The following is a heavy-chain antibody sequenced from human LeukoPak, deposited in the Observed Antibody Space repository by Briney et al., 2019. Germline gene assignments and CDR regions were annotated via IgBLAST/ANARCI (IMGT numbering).Heavy chain of an antibody. CDR1: GFTFSSYA. V-gene: IGHV3-23*01. CDR2: ISGSGGST. CDR3: AKDCSGSYLQGSDY. Sequence: GGSLRLSCAASGFTFSSYAMSWVRQAPGKGLEWVSAISGSGGSTYYADSVKGRFTISRDNSKNTLYLQMNSLRAEDTAVYYCAKDCSGSYLQGSDYWGQGTLVTVSS. J-gene: IGHJ4*02. D-gene: IGHD1-26*01.